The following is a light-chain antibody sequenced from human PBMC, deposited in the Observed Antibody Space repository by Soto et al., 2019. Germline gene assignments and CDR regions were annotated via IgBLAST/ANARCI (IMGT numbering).Light chain of an antibody. CDR2: EVS. J-gene: IGLJ3*02. CDR3: SSYAGSNDRWV. Sequence: QSALTQPPSASGSPGQSVTISCTGTSSDIGAYNYVSWYQQYPGKAPKLMIHEVSKRPSGVPDRFSGSKSGNTASLTVSGLQAEDEADYYCSSYAGSNDRWVFGGGTKVTVL. V-gene: IGLV2-8*01. CDR1: SSDIGAYNY.